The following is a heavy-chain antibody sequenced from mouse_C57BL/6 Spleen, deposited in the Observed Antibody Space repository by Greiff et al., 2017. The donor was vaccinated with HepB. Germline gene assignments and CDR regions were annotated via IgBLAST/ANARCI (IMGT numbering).Heavy chain of an antibody. CDR3: ARAKYYFDY. V-gene: IGHV5-17*01. CDR2: ISSGSSTI. Sequence: EVQLQESGGGLVKPGGSLKLSCAASGFTFSDYGMHWVRQAPEKGLEWVAYISSGSSTIYYADTVKGRFTISRDNAKNTLFLQMTSLRSEDTAMYYCARAKYYFDYWGQGTTLTVSS. J-gene: IGHJ2*01. CDR1: GFTFSDYG.